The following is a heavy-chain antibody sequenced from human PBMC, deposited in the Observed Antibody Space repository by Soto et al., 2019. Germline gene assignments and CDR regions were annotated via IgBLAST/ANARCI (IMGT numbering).Heavy chain of an antibody. CDR1: GFTFSSYG. Sequence: HPGGSLRLSCAASGFTFSSYGMQWVRQSPGEGLEWVAIMAHDGSNQYYGDSVKGRFTISRDNSKNTLYLQMDSLRPEDTVVYYCARSSGGSSYYPPDYWGQGTLVTVSS. V-gene: IGHV3-30*03. J-gene: IGHJ4*02. D-gene: IGHD2-15*01. CDR3: ARSSGGSSYYPPDY. CDR2: MAHDGSNQ.